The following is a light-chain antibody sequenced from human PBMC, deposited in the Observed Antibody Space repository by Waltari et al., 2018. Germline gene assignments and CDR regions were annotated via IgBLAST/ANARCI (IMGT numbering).Light chain of an antibody. V-gene: IGLV2-11*01. Sequence: QSALTQPRSVSGSPGQSVTISCTGTSSDVGGYNSVSWYQQHPGKAPKLIIYDVSKRPSGVPDRFSGSKSVNTASLTISGLQAEDEADYSCCSYAGSYSWVFGGGTKLTVL. CDR2: DVS. CDR3: CSYAGSYSWV. CDR1: SSDVGGYNS. J-gene: IGLJ3*02.